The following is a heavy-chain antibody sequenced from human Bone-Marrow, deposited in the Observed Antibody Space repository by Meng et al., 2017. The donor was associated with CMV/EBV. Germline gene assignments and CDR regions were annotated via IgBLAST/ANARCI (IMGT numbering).Heavy chain of an antibody. CDR3: ARDGNPRYYDILTGYYGPQPE. D-gene: IGHD3-9*01. J-gene: IGHJ1*01. CDR1: GGTFSSYA. CDR2: IIPILGIA. Sequence: SVKVSCKASGGTFSSYAISWVRQAPGQGLEWMGGIIPILGIANYAQKFQGRVTITADKSTSTAYMELSSLRSEDTAVYYCARDGNPRYYDILTGYYGPQPEWGQGTLVTVSS. V-gene: IGHV1-69*10.